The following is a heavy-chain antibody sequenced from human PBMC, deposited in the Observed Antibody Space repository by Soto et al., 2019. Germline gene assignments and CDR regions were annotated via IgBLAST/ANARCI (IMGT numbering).Heavy chain of an antibody. Sequence: EVQLLESGGGSVQPGGSLRLSCAASGFTFSSYAMSWVRQAPGKGLEWVSAISGSGGSTYYADSVKGRFTISRDNSKNTLYLQMNSLRAEDTAVYYCAKDIGGDDYYGSGRFWGQGTLVTVSS. CDR2: ISGSGGST. V-gene: IGHV3-23*01. J-gene: IGHJ4*02. CDR3: AKDIGGDDYYGSGRF. CDR1: GFTFSSYA. D-gene: IGHD3-10*01.